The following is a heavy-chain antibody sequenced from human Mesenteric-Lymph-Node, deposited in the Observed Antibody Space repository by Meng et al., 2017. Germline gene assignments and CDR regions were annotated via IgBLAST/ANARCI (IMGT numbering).Heavy chain of an antibody. V-gene: IGHV6-1*01. Sequence: GKLQQSGPGLVKPSQPLSLTLYISGDSVSSNNAAWNWIRQSPSRGLEWLGRTYYRSKWSIEYALSMKSRITINPDTSKNQFSLQLNSVTPEDTAVYYCASWRYDPWGQGTLVTVSS. J-gene: IGHJ5*02. CDR1: GDSVSSNNAA. CDR2: TYYRSKWSI. CDR3: ASWRYDP.